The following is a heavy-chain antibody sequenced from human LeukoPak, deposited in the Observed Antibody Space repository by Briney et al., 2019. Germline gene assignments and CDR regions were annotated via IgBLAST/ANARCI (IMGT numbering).Heavy chain of an antibody. CDR3: ARDWPSEWQHLPDYDAVDI. V-gene: IGHV3-30-3*01. D-gene: IGHD6-13*01. Sequence: PGGSLRLSCAASGFTFSSYAMHWVRQAPGKGLEWVAVISYDGNNKYDADSVKGRFTISRDNSKNTLYLQMNSLGAEDTAVYYCARDWPSEWQHLPDYDAVDIWGQGTMVTVSS. J-gene: IGHJ3*02. CDR2: ISYDGNNK. CDR1: GFTFSSYA.